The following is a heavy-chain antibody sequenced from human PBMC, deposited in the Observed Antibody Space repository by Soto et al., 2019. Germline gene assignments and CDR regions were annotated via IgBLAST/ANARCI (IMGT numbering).Heavy chain of an antibody. CDR2: IYYSGST. Sequence: QVQLQESGPGLVKPSQTLSLTCTVSVGSISSGGYYWSWIRQHPGKGLEWIGYIYYSGSTYYNPSLKSRVTISVDTSKNQFSLKLSSVTAADTAVYYCARDRAHTPTVTRWFDPWGQGTLVTVSS. CDR3: ARDRAHTPTVTRWFDP. V-gene: IGHV4-31*03. J-gene: IGHJ5*02. D-gene: IGHD4-17*01. CDR1: VGSISSGGYY.